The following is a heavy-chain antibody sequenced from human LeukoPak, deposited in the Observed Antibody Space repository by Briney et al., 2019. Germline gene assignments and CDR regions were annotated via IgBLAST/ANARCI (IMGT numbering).Heavy chain of an antibody. J-gene: IGHJ4*02. CDR3: AKSPF. CDR1: GFTFSSYG. V-gene: IGHV3-30*18. CDR2: ISYDGSNK. Sequence: GGSLKLSCAASGFTFSSYGMHWVRQAPGKGLEWVAVISYDGSNKYYADSVKGRFTISRDNSKNTLYLQMNSLRAEDTAVYYRAKSPFWGQGTLVTVSS.